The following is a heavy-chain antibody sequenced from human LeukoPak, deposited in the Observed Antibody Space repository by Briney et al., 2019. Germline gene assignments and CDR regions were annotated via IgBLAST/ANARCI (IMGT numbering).Heavy chain of an antibody. V-gene: IGHV4-59*01. Sequence: SETLSLTCTVSGGSISSYYWTWLRQPPGKGLEWIGYIHYSGSTNYNPSLKSRVTISLDTPKNQFSLKLSSVTAADTAVYYCARSWYNGNYHGAFNMWDEGTMVTVTS. CDR1: GGSISSYY. CDR3: ARSWYNGNYHGAFNM. J-gene: IGHJ3*02. CDR2: IHYSGST. D-gene: IGHD1-26*01.